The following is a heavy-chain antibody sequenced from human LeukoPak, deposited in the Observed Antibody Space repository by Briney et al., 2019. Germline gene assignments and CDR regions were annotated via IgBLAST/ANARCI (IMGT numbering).Heavy chain of an antibody. J-gene: IGHJ4*02. V-gene: IGHV3-21*01. CDR2: ISSSSSYI. CDR1: GFTFSSYS. Sequence: PGGSLRLSCAASGFTFSSYSMNWVRQAPGKGLEWVSSISSSSSYIYYADSVKGRFTISRDNAKNSLYLQMNSLRAEDTAVYYCARAPYDFWSGYYPFDYWGQGTLVTVSS. CDR3: ARAPYDFWSGYYPFDY. D-gene: IGHD3-3*01.